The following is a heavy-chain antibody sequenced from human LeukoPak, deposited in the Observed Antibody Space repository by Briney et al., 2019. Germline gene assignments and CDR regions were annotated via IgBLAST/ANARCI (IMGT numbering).Heavy chain of an antibody. V-gene: IGHV6-1*01. CDR1: GDSVSSHSVA. CDR3: ARDGPNPGYSSSWFDY. Sequence: SQTLSLTCAISGDSVSSHSVAWNWIRQSPSRGLEWLGRTFYRSKWFYDYAVSVKSRITIKPDTSKNQFSLQLNSVTPEATAVYYCARDGPNPGYSSSWFDYWGQGTLVTVSS. J-gene: IGHJ4*02. D-gene: IGHD2-2*01. CDR2: TFYRSKWFY.